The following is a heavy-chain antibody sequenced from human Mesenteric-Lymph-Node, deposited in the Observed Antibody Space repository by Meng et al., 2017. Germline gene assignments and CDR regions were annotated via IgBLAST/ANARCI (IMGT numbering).Heavy chain of an antibody. CDR1: GVTLSSYS. V-gene: IGHV1-69*04. J-gene: IGHJ5*02. CDR3: ARDPFQGGYNPSRWFDP. Sequence: SVKVSCKVSGVTLSSYSVSWLRQAPGQGLEWMGRIIPILGLTEYAQKFQGRVTIIADKSSATVYMELSSLTSDDTAVYHCARDPFQGGYNPSRWFDPWGQGTRVTVSS. CDR2: IIPILGLT. D-gene: IGHD5-24*01.